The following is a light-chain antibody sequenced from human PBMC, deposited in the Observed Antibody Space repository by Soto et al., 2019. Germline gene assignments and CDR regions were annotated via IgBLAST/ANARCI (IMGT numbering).Light chain of an antibody. CDR1: QCIASY. CDR2: AAS. V-gene: IGKV1-9*01. Sequence: DIHLTQSPSFLSASVGDRVTITCRSSQCIASYLAWYQQKAGKAPKLLIYAASTLESGVPSRFSGSGPGTEFTLTISSLQPEDFAIYYCQQYNSYPLTFGGGTKVEIK. CDR3: QQYNSYPLT. J-gene: IGKJ4*01.